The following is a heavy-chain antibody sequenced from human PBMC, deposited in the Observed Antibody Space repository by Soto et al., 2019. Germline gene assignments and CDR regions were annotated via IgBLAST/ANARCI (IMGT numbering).Heavy chain of an antibody. CDR3: ARVGVIGQPVRFDP. V-gene: IGHV4-59*01. D-gene: IGHD2-21*01. Sequence: SSETLSLTCTVSGGSISSYYWSWIRQPPGKGLEWIGYIYYSGSTNYNPSLKSRVTISVDTSKNQFSLKLSSVTAADTAVYYCARVGVIGQPVRFDPWGQGTLVTVSS. J-gene: IGHJ5*02. CDR2: IYYSGST. CDR1: GGSISSYY.